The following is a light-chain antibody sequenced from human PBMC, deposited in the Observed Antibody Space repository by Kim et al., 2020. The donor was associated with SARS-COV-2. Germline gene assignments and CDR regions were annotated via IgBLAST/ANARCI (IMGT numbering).Light chain of an antibody. CDR3: QQYYNAPIT. CDR2: WAS. V-gene: IGKV4-1*01. Sequence: ATINCKSSQTVLYSTNNKSYLAWYQQKAGQPPKLLIYWASTRESGVPDRFSGSGSGTDFTLTISSLQAGDVAVYYCQQYYNAPITFGQGTRLEIK. J-gene: IGKJ5*01. CDR1: QTVLYSTNNKSY.